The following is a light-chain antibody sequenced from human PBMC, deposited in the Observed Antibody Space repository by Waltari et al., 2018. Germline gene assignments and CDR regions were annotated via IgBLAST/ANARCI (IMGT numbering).Light chain of an antibody. V-gene: IGKV4-1*01. Sequence: DIVMTQSPDSLAVSLGERATINCRSSQSVLYNKNYLAWYQQKPGQPPKLLIYWASTRESGVPDGFSGSGSGTDFTLTISSLQAEDVAVYYCQQFYNSPYTFGQGTRLEIK. CDR2: WAS. J-gene: IGKJ2*01. CDR1: QSVLYNKNY. CDR3: QQFYNSPYT.